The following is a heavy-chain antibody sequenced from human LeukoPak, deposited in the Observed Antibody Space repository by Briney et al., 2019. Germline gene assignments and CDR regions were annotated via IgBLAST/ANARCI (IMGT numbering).Heavy chain of an antibody. J-gene: IGHJ3*02. D-gene: IGHD4-17*01. Sequence: GGSLRLSCAASGFTFSSYSMNWVRQAPGKGLEWVSSITSSSSNIYYADSVKGRFTISRDNAKNSLYLQMNGLRVEDTAVYYCARFETTVTTNAFDIWGQGTMVTVSS. CDR3: ARFETTVTTNAFDI. CDR1: GFTFSSYS. V-gene: IGHV3-21*04. CDR2: ITSSSSNI.